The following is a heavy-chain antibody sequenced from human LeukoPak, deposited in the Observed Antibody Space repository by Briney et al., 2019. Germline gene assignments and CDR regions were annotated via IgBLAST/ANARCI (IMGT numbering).Heavy chain of an antibody. CDR3: ASLRRYCSSTSCYDY. CDR2: ISSSSSYI. V-gene: IGHV3-21*01. D-gene: IGHD2-2*01. CDR1: GFTFSSYS. J-gene: IGHJ4*02. Sequence: GGSLRLSCAASGFTFSSYSMNWVRQAPGKGLEWVSSISSSSSYIYYADSVKGRFTISGDNAKNSLYLQMNSLRAEDTAVYYCASLRRYCSSTSCYDYWGQGTLVTVSS.